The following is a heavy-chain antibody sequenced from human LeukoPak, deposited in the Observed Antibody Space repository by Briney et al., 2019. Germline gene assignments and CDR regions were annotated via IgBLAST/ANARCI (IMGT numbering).Heavy chain of an antibody. CDR3: AKTKGGITTRPSDY. CDR2: IYSGGST. Sequence: PGGSLRLSCAASGFTVSSNYMSWVRQAPGKGLEWVSVIYSGGSTYYADSVKGRFTISRDNSKNTLYLQMNSLRAEDTAVYYCAKTKGGITTRPSDYWGQGTLVTVSS. J-gene: IGHJ4*02. CDR1: GFTVSSNY. D-gene: IGHD6-6*01. V-gene: IGHV3-53*01.